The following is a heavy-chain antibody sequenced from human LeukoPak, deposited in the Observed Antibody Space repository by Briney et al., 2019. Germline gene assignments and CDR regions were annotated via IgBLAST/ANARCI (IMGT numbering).Heavy chain of an antibody. V-gene: IGHV5-51*01. J-gene: IGHJ6*02. Sequence: GASLQISCKGSGSIFTSYWIGWVRQLPGKGLEWMGIIYPGDSDTRYSPSFQGQVTISADKSISTAYLQWSSLKASDTAMYYCARQSVAEYYYGMDVWGQGTTVTVSS. D-gene: IGHD2-15*01. CDR1: GSIFTSYW. CDR2: IYPGDSDT. CDR3: ARQSVAEYYYGMDV.